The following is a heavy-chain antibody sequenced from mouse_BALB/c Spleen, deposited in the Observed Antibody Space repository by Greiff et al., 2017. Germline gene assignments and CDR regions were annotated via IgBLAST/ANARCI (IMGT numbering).Heavy chain of an antibody. CDR3: ARGGVRRTWFAY. Sequence: EVKLEESGPGLVKPSQSLSLTCTVTGYSITSDYAWNWIRQFPGNKLEWMGYISYSGSTSYNPSLKSRISITRDTSKNQFFLQLNSVTTEDTATYYCARGGVRRTWFAYWGQGTLVIVSA. CDR2: ISYSGST. CDR1: GYSITSDYA. D-gene: IGHD2-14*01. J-gene: IGHJ3*01. V-gene: IGHV3-2*02.